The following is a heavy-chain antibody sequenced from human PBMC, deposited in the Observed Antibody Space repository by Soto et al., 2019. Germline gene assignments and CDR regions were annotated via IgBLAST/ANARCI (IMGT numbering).Heavy chain of an antibody. CDR1: GGSISRSGYY. CDR2: DYYSGSY. J-gene: IGHJ4*02. V-gene: IGHV4-31*03. CDR3: VRGNQQVALHYYFDH. Sequence: PSETLSLTCTVSGGSISRSGYYWNWVRQHPGKGQEWIGHDYYSGSYDYNPSLRSRVSISVDTSINQLFLKLNSVSAAVIVVYYFVRGNQQVALHYYFDHWGQGNLVNVSS. D-gene: IGHD1-1*01.